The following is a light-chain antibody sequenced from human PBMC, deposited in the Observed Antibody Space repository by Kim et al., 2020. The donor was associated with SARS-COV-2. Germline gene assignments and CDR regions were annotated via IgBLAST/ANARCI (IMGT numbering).Light chain of an antibody. Sequence: QSVLTQPASVSGSPGQSITISCTGTTSDFGGYNYVSWYQQHPGKAPKLMIFEVSDRPSGVSNRFFGSESGNTASLTISGLQVEDEADYYCSSYTSTSSIVFGTGTKVTVL. J-gene: IGLJ1*01. V-gene: IGLV2-14*01. CDR1: TSDFGGYNY. CDR2: EVS. CDR3: SSYTSTSSIV.